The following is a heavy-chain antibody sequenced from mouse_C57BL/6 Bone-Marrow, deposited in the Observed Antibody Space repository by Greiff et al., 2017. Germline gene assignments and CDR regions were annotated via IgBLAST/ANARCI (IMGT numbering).Heavy chain of an antibody. V-gene: IGHV14-4*01. D-gene: IGHD2-2*01. CDR3: TTGGYDEWVFDY. CDR1: GFNIKDDY. Sequence: VQLQQSGAELVRPGASVKLSCKASGFNIKDDYMHWVKQRPEQGLEWIGWIDPENGDTEYASKFQGKATITAYTSSNTAYLQLSILTSEDTAVYYCTTGGYDEWVFDYWGQGTTLTVSS. J-gene: IGHJ2*01. CDR2: IDPENGDT.